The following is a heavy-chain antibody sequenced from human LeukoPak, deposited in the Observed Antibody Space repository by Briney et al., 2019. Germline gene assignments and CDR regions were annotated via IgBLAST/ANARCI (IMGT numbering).Heavy chain of an antibody. Sequence: GGSLRLSCAASGFTFSSHSMNWVRQAPGKGLEWVSYISSSSSTIYYADSVKGRFTISRDNAKNSLYLQMNSLRAEDTAVYYCARDLDRYYDSSGYGVWGQGTLVTVSS. CDR2: ISSSSSTI. V-gene: IGHV3-48*01. J-gene: IGHJ4*02. CDR3: ARDLDRYYDSSGYGV. CDR1: GFTFSSHS. D-gene: IGHD3-22*01.